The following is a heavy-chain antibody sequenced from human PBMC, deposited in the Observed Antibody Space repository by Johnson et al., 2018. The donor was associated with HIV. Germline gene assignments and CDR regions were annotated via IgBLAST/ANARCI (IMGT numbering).Heavy chain of an antibody. D-gene: IGHD3-10*01. CDR3: ARAEIYEGRVGDFAFDI. Sequence: VQLVESGGAVVQPGGSLRLSCAASGFTFDDYAMHWVRQPPGNGLEWVSLIRWDGAITSYVDSVRGRFTIPRDNSRNSLYLQMKSLRAEDTALYYCARAEIYEGRVGDFAFDIWGRGTMVTVSS. J-gene: IGHJ3*02. CDR2: IRWDGAIT. CDR1: GFTFDDYA. V-gene: IGHV3-43D*03.